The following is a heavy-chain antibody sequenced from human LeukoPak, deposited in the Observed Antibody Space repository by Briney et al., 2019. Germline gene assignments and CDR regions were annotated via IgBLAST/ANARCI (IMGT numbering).Heavy chain of an antibody. Sequence: ASXKVSCKASGYTFTGYGISWVRQAPGQGLEWMGWISAYNGNTNYAQNLQGSVTMTTDTSTSTAYMELRSLRSDDTAVYYCAIVDTAMVGDYWGQGTLVTVSS. V-gene: IGHV1-18*01. D-gene: IGHD5-18*01. CDR1: GYTFTGYG. J-gene: IGHJ4*02. CDR2: ISAYNGNT. CDR3: AIVDTAMVGDY.